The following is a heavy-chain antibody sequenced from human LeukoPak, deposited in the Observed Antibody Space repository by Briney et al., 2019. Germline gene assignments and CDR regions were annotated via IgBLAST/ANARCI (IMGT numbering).Heavy chain of an antibody. CDR2: ISSSSSYI. V-gene: IGHV3-21*01. CDR1: GFTFSSYS. CDR3: ARERRIAVADYYYYYDMDV. Sequence: GGSLRLSCAASGFTFSSYSMNWVRQAPGKGLEWVSSISSSSSYIYYADSVKGRFTISRDNAKNSLYLQMNSLRAEDTAVYYCARERRIAVADYYYYYDMDVWGQGTTVTVPS. D-gene: IGHD6-19*01. J-gene: IGHJ6*02.